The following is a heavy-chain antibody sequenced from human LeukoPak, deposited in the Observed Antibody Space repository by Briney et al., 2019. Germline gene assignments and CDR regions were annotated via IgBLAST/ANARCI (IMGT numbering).Heavy chain of an antibody. CDR3: ARGGGIDFWSGYDAFDI. CDR1: GFTFSSYA. CDR2: ISYDGSNK. D-gene: IGHD3-3*01. J-gene: IGHJ3*02. V-gene: IGHV3-30*01. Sequence: PGRSLRLSCAASGFTFSSYAMHWVRQAPGKGLEWVAVISYDGSNKYYADSVKGRFTISRDNSKNTLYLKMNSLRAEDTDVYYCARGGGIDFWSGYDAFDIWGQGTMVTVSS.